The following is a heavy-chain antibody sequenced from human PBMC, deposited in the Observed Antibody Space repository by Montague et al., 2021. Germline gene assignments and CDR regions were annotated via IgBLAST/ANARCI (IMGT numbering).Heavy chain of an antibody. CDR2: IFHNGST. Sequence: SETLSLTCAVSGGSISSNNWWTLVRQPPGKGLEWIGEIFHNGSTTYSPSLKSRVTISMDKSKNQFSLKLTSVTAADTAGYYCARVAAWGYYDTSGPNWFDPWGKGTLVTVSS. J-gene: IGHJ5*02. CDR1: GGSISSNNW. CDR3: ARVAAWGYYDTSGPNWFDP. D-gene: IGHD3-22*01. V-gene: IGHV4-4*02.